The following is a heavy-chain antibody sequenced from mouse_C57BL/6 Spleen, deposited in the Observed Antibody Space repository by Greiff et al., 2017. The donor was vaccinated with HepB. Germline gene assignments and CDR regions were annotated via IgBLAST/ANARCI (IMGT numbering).Heavy chain of an antibody. CDR2: ISSGGSYT. CDR1: GFTFSSYG. J-gene: IGHJ4*01. D-gene: IGHD1-1*01. Sequence: EVKLMESGGDLVKPGGSLKLSCAASGFTFSSYGMSWVRQTPDKRLEWVATISSGGSYTYYPDSVKGRFTISRDNAKNTLYLQMSSLKSEDTAMYYCARPHYYGSSYAMDYWGQGTSVTVSS. CDR3: ARPHYYGSSYAMDY. V-gene: IGHV5-6*01.